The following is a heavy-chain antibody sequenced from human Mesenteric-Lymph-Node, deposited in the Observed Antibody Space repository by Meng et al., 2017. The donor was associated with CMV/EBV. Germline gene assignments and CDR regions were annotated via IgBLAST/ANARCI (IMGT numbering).Heavy chain of an antibody. D-gene: IGHD5-12*01. Sequence: GGSLRLSCAASGFTFSSYAMTWVRQAPGKGLEWVSLIYSGGSSTYYADSVKGRFTISRDNSKNTLYLQMNSLRAEDTAVYYCAKDSKYSGFDVFYYGIDVWGQGTTVTVSS. CDR1: GFTFSSYA. CDR3: AKDSKYSGFDVFYYGIDV. V-gene: IGHV3-23*03. CDR2: IYSGGSST. J-gene: IGHJ6*02.